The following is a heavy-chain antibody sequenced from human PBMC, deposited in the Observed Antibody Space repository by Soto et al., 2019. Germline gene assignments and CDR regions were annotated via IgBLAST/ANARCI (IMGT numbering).Heavy chain of an antibody. D-gene: IGHD4-17*01. CDR2: ISHLGGT. CDR3: GNIKYGDYPVAY. J-gene: IGHJ1*01. Sequence: QVQLQQWGAGLLEPSETLSLSCGVYDESLTGYYWTWIRQPPGKGLEWIGEISHLGGTNFSPSLRGRVSISVDTSKKLFSLKMPSGTAADAALYDCGNIKYGDYPVAYWGQGTLVPVSS. V-gene: IGHV4-34*02. CDR1: DESLTGYY.